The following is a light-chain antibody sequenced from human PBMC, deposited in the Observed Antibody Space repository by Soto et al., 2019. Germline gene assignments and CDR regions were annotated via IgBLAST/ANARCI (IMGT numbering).Light chain of an antibody. J-gene: IGKJ1*01. V-gene: IGKV3-15*01. CDR1: RGIGST. CDR3: QQYGGLPRT. CDR2: DTS. Sequence: EVVMTQSPATLSVSPGERATLSCRASRGIGSTLAWYQQKPGQTPRLLIYDTSTRATGVPARFIGSASGTEFTPTISRLEPEDFAVYYCQQYGGLPRTFGQGTKVDIK.